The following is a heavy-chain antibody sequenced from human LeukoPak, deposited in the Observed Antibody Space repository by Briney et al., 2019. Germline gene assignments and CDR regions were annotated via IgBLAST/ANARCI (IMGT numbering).Heavy chain of an antibody. J-gene: IGHJ5*02. CDR2: ISYRGNT. CDR1: GGSISSDSYY. CDR3: ARDCVAIAAEHSHDWFDP. D-gene: IGHD6-13*01. Sequence: SETLSLTCTVSGGSISSDSYYWGWIRQPPGKGLEWIGSISYRGNTYYNPSLKSRVTISVDTSKNQFSLKLSAVTAADTALYYCARDCVAIAAEHSHDWFDPWGQGTLVTVSS. V-gene: IGHV4-39*07.